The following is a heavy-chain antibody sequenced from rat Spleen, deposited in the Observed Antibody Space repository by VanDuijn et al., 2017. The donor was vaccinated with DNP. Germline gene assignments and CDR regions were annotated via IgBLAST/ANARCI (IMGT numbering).Heavy chain of an antibody. CDR1: GFTFSDYN. J-gene: IGHJ2*01. CDR3: ARHRIYNNLFDH. Sequence: EVRLVESGGGLVQPGRSLKLSCAASGFTFSDYNMAWVRQAPKKGLEWVATIHSDGSSTYYRDSVRGRFTFSRDNAEGTLYLQMDSLRSEDTATYYCARHRIYNNLFDHWGQGVMVTVSS. D-gene: IGHD1-10*01. V-gene: IGHV5-7*01. CDR2: IHSDGSST.